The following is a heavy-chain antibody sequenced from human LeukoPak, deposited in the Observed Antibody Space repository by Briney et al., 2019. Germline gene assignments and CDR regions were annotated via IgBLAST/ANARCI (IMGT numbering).Heavy chain of an antibody. CDR1: GGSISSSNW. V-gene: IGHV4-4*02. J-gene: IGHJ5*02. D-gene: IGHD2-15*01. Sequence: SETLSLTCAVSGGSISSSNWWSWVRQPPGKGLEWIGEIYHSGSTNYNPSLKSRVTISVDKSKNQFSLKLSSLTAADTALYYXXXXXXXXXGSCYRKPWFDPWGQGTLVTVSS. CDR2: IYHSGST. CDR3: XXXXXXXXGSCYRKPWFDP.